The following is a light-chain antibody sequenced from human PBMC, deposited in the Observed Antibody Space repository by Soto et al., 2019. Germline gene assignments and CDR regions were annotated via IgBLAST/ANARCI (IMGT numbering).Light chain of an antibody. CDR1: SSDVGGYNY. Sequence: QSVRTQPASVSGSPGQSITDSCTGTSSDVGGYNYVSWYQQHPGKAPKLMIYDVSNRPSGVSNRFSGSKSGNTASLTISGLQAEDEADYYCSSYTSSSTLVVFGGETKLTVL. CDR2: DVS. CDR3: SSYTSSSTLVV. V-gene: IGLV2-14*01. J-gene: IGLJ2*01.